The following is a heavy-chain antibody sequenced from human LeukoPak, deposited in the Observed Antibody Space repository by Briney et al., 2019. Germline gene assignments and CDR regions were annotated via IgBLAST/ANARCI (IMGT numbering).Heavy chain of an antibody. V-gene: IGHV3-23*01. CDR2: VSGGGGVT. CDR3: AKDDLMDSVSTVRNWFDT. Sequence: GGSLRLSCAASGFTFANYALTWVRQAPGKGLEWVSTVSGGGGVTYYAGSVKGRFTISRDNSKNTLYLQMNSLRAEDTALYYCAKDDLMDSVSTVRNWFDTWGLGTLVTVSS. D-gene: IGHD5/OR15-5a*01. CDR1: GFTFANYA. J-gene: IGHJ5*02.